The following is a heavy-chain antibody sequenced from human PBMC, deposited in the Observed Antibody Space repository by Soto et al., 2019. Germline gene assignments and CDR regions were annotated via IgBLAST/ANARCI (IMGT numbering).Heavy chain of an antibody. D-gene: IGHD3-22*01. CDR2: INAGNGNT. CDR3: ARGVYDSSGYYR. V-gene: IGHV1-3*01. CDR1: GYTFTSYA. Sequence: QVQLVQSGAEVTKPGASVKVSCKASGYTFTSYAMHWVRQAPGQRLEWMGWINAGNGNTKYSQKFQGRVTITRDTSASTAYMELSSLRSEDTAVYYCARGVYDSSGYYRWGQGTTVTVSS. J-gene: IGHJ6*02.